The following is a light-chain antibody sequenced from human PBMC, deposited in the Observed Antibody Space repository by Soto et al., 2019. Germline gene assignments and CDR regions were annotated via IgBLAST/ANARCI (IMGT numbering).Light chain of an antibody. CDR1: QDIRNY. V-gene: IGKV1-17*03. J-gene: IGKJ1*01. Sequence: DIQMTQSPSAIAAAVTDRVTITWRASQDIRNYLAWFQQKPGKVPKRLIYAASSLQSGVPSRFSGSGSGTEFTLTISSLQPEDFATYYCLRHNSDPRTFGQGTKVDIK. CDR2: AAS. CDR3: LRHNSDPRT.